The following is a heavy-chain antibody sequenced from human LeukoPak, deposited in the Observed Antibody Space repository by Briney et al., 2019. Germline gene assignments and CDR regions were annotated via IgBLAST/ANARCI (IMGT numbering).Heavy chain of an antibody. J-gene: IGHJ3*02. V-gene: IGHV4-4*07. CDR3: ARFVAGNLDAFDI. Sequence: SETLSLTCTVSGGSISSYSWSWIRQPAGKGLEWIGRIYTSGSTNYNPSLKSRVTMSVDTSKNQFSLKLSSVTPEDTAVYYCARFVAGNLDAFDIWGQGTMVTVSS. D-gene: IGHD6-19*01. CDR1: GGSISSYS. CDR2: IYTSGST.